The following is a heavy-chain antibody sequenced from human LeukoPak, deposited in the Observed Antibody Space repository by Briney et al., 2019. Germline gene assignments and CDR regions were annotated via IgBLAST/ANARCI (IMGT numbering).Heavy chain of an antibody. J-gene: IGHJ4*02. D-gene: IGHD6-19*01. Sequence: SETLSLTCTVSGGSITSRSNYWGWIRQPPGKGLEWIGSINYSGSTYYNPSLKSRVTISVDTSKNQFSLKLDSVTAADTAVYYCAKGTSSGWYYFDYWGQGTLVTVSS. CDR3: AKGTSSGWYYFDY. CDR2: INYSGST. CDR1: GGSITSRSNY. V-gene: IGHV4-39*07.